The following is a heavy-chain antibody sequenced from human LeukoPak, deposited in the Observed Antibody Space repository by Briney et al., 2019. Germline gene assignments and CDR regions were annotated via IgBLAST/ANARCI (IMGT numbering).Heavy chain of an antibody. CDR3: ARELITTFGVPEYNWFDP. J-gene: IGHJ5*02. Sequence: SETLSLTCAVYGGSFSGYYWSWIRQPPGKGLEWIREINHSGSTNYNPSLKSRVTISVDTSKNQFSLKLSSVTAADTAVYYCARELITTFGVPEYNWFDPWGQGTLVTVSS. CDR1: GGSFSGYY. V-gene: IGHV4-34*01. CDR2: INHSGST. D-gene: IGHD3-3*01.